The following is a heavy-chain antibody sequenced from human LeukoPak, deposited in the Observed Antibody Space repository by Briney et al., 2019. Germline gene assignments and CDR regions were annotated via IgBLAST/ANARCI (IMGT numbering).Heavy chain of an antibody. V-gene: IGHV4-30-2*01. CDR1: GGSISSGGYS. CDR2: IYHSGST. CDR3: ARSPYCSTTSCHTFDY. D-gene: IGHD2-2*02. J-gene: IGHJ4*02. Sequence: SQTLSLTCAVSGGSISSGGYSWNWIRQPPGKGLEWIGYIYHSGSTYYNPSLKSRVTILVDRSKNQFSLRLSSVTAADTAVYYCARSPYCSTTSCHTFDYWGQGTLVTVSS.